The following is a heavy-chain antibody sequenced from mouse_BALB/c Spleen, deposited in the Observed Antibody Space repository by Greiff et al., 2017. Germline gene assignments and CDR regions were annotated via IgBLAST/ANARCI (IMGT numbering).Heavy chain of an antibody. J-gene: IGHJ4*01. Sequence: VQLQQSGAELAKPGASVKMSCKASGYTFTSYWMHWVKQRPGQGLEWIGYINPSTGYTEYNQKFKDKATLTADKSSSTAYMQLSSLTSEDSAVYYCARDYGNYGAMDYWGQGTSGTVAS. CDR1: GYTFTSYW. CDR3: ARDYGNYGAMDY. CDR2: INPSTGYT. V-gene: IGHV1-7*01. D-gene: IGHD2-1*01.